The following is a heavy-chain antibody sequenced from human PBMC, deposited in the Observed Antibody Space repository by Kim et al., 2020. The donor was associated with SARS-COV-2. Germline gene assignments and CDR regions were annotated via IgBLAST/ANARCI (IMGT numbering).Heavy chain of an antibody. V-gene: IGHV3-33*01. CDR1: GFTFSSYG. CDR2: IWYDGSNK. Sequence: GGSLRLSCAASGFTFSSYGMQWVRQTPGKGLEWVAVIWYDGSNKYFADSVKGRFTISRDNSKNTLYLQMNSQRAEDTAVYYCAREHFYSGVEGIDLWGQG. D-gene: IGHD2-15*01. CDR3: AREHFYSGVEGIDL. J-gene: IGHJ6*02.